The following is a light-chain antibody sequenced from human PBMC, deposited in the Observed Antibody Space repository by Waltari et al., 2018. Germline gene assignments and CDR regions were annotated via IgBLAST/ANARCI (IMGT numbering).Light chain of an antibody. Sequence: QSALTPPRSVSGSPGQSVPISCTGTSSDVGDDNFFPRYQQYPGKAPQLMIYDVTKGPSGVPDRFSGSKSGNTASLTISGLQAEDEADYYCCSSAGGYTYVFGTGTKVTVL. CDR3: CSSAGGYTYV. CDR1: SSDVGDDNF. CDR2: DVT. V-gene: IGLV2-11*01. J-gene: IGLJ1*01.